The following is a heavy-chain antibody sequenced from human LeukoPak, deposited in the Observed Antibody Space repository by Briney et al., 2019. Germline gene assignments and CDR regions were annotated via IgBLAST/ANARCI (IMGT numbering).Heavy chain of an antibody. CDR3: ARLPVAGTSFRDY. V-gene: IGHV4-59*08. Sequence: SETLSLTCTVSGGSISGYWWSWVRQPPGKGREWIGYIYYTGTTNYNPSLKSRVTISVDTSKNQFSLNLSSVTAADTAVYHCARLPVAGTSFRDYWGQGTLVTVSS. CDR2: IYYTGTT. J-gene: IGHJ4*02. D-gene: IGHD6-6*01. CDR1: GGSISGYW.